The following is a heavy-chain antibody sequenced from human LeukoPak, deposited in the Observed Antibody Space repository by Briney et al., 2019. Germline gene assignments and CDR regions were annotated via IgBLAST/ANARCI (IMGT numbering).Heavy chain of an antibody. Sequence: ASVKVSGMASGYTFTSYDINWVRQATGQGLEWMGWMNPNSGNTGYAQKFQGRVTITRNTSISTAYMELSSLRSEDTAVYYCARGRNDSFGYYFDYWGQGTLVTVSS. CDR3: ARGRNDSFGYYFDY. CDR2: MNPNSGNT. D-gene: IGHD1-1*01. V-gene: IGHV1-8*01. J-gene: IGHJ4*02. CDR1: GYTFTSYD.